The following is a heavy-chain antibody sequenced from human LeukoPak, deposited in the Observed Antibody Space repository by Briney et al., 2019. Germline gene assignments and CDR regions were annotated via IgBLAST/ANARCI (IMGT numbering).Heavy chain of an antibody. V-gene: IGHV4-39*01. CDR1: GGSISSSSYY. CDR3: ANQNQYDPNYFDY. D-gene: IGHD1-14*01. CDR2: IYYSGST. J-gene: IGHJ4*02. Sequence: PSETLPLTCTASGGSISSSSYYWGWIRQPPGKGLEWIGSIYYSGSTYYNPSLKSRVTISVDTNKNQFSLKLSPVTAADTAVYYCANQNQYDPNYFDYWGQGTLVTVSS.